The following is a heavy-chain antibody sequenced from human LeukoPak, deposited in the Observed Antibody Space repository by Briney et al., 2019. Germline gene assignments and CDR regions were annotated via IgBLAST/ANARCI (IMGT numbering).Heavy chain of an antibody. D-gene: IGHD2-2*02. CDR3: ARDLVYCSGTTCYKYSDY. V-gene: IGHV1-2*02. CDR1: GYTFTGYY. J-gene: IGHJ4*02. Sequence: GASVKVSCKASGYTFTGYYIHWVRQAPGQGLEWMGWIDPNSGATYYVQNFQGRITMARDTSFSTAYMEVSSLRSDDTAVYYCARDLVYCSGTTCYKYSDYWGQGTLVTVSS. CDR2: IDPNSGAT.